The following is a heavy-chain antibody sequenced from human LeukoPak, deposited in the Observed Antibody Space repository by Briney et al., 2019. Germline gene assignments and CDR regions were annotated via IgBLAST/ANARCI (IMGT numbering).Heavy chain of an antibody. D-gene: IGHD3-10*01. CDR3: ARDGEVRGVIWVSPLDYGMDV. Sequence: GGSLRLSCVTSGFVFHDHGMAWVRQAPGKGLEWVSGISWNGAGTGYADSVKGRFTISRDNAKNSLYLQMNSLRAEDTAVYYCARDGEVRGVIWVSPLDYGMDVWGQGTTVTVSS. J-gene: IGHJ6*02. CDR1: GFVFHDHG. CDR2: ISWNGAGT. V-gene: IGHV3-20*04.